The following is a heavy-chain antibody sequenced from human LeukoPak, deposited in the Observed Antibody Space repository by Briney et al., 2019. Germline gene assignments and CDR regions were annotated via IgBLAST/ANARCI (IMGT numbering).Heavy chain of an antibody. J-gene: IGHJ6*03. CDR3: ARASVDTSYYYYMDV. Sequence: SETLSLTCAVYGGSLSGYYWSWIRQPPGKGLEWIGEINHSGSTNYNPSLKSRVTISVDTSKNQFSLKLSSVTAADTAVYYCARASVDTSYYYYMDVWGKGTTVTVSS. V-gene: IGHV4-34*01. CDR1: GGSLSGYY. D-gene: IGHD5-18*01. CDR2: INHSGST.